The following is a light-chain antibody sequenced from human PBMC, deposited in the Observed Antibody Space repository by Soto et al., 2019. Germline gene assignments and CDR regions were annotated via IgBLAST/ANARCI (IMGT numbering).Light chain of an antibody. J-gene: IGLJ2*01. CDR1: SSDVGSYNL. V-gene: IGLV2-23*01. CDR2: DDT. CDR3: CSYAGRSTLV. Sequence: QSARTQLASVSGSPGQSITISCTGTSSDVGSYNLVSWYQQHTGKAPKLMIYDDTKRPSGVSNRFSGSKSGNTASLTISGLQAEDEADYYCCSYAGRSTLVVGGGTKVTVL.